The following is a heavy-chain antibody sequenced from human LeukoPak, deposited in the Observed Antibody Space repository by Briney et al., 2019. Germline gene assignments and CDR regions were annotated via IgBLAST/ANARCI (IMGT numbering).Heavy chain of an antibody. CDR2: ISYDGSNK. CDR3: AKETHAHRYCSSSSCYYFDY. J-gene: IGHJ4*02. Sequence: GGSLRLSCAASGFTFSSYGMHWVRQAPGKGLEWVAVISYDGSNKYYADSVKGRFTISRDNSKNTLYLQMNSLRAEDTAVYYCAKETHAHRYCSSSSCYYFDYWGQGTLVTVSS. CDR1: GFTFSSYG. D-gene: IGHD2-2*01. V-gene: IGHV3-30*18.